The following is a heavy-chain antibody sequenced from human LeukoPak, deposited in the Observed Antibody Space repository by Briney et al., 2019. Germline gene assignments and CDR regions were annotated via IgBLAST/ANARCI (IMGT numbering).Heavy chain of an antibody. CDR2: ISGSGGST. V-gene: IGHV3-23*01. CDR3: ARDRYYYDSSGYCIDY. CDR1: GFTFSSYA. Sequence: GGSLRLSCAASGFTFSSYAMSWVRQAPGKGLEWVSAISGSGGSTYYADSVKGRFTISRDNSKNTLYLQMNSLRAGDTAVYYCARDRYYYDSSGYCIDYWGQGTLVTVSS. D-gene: IGHD3-22*01. J-gene: IGHJ4*02.